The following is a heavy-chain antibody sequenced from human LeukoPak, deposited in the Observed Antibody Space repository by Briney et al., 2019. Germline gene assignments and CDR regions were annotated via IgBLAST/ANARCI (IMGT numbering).Heavy chain of an antibody. D-gene: IGHD3-3*01. CDR3: AKDQSHDFWSALGIFDP. J-gene: IGHJ5*02. CDR1: GFTVSSNY. CDR2: IYSGGST. V-gene: IGHV3-53*01. Sequence: PGGSLRLSRAASGFTVSSNYMSWVRQAPGKGLEWVSVIYSGGSTYCADSVKGRFTISRDNSKNTLYLQMNSLRAEDTAVYYCAKDQSHDFWSALGIFDPWGQGTLVTVSS.